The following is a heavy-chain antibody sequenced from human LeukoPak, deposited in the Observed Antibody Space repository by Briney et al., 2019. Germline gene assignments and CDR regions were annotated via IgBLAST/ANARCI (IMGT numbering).Heavy chain of an antibody. CDR2: INHSGST. Sequence: KTSETLSLNCAVYGGSFSGYYWSWIRQPPGKGLEWIGEINHSGSTNYNPSLKSRVTISVDTSKNQFSLNLSSVTAADTAVYYCARQKGNFDYWGQGTLVTVSS. CDR1: GGSFSGYY. V-gene: IGHV4-34*01. CDR3: ARQKGNFDY. J-gene: IGHJ4*02. D-gene: IGHD3-10*01.